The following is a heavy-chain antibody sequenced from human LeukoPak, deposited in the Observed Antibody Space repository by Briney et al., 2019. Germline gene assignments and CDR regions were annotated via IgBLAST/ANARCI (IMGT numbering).Heavy chain of an antibody. CDR3: ARVRYGLGPAKKKGDYYYYMDV. CDR1: GYTFTGYY. V-gene: IGHV1-46*01. CDR2: ITPSGDNT. D-gene: IGHD3-10*01. J-gene: IGHJ6*03. Sequence: ASVTVSCKASGYTFTGYYMHWVRQAPGQGLEWLGLITPSGDNTLYAQKCQRRVTMTRDISTSTAYMERRSLRSDDTAVYYCARVRYGLGPAKKKGDYYYYMDVWGKGTTVTISS.